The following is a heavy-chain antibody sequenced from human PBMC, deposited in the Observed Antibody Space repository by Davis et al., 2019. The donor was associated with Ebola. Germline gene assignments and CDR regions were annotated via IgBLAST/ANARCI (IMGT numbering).Heavy chain of an antibody. Sequence: GESLKISCAASGFTFSGSAMHWVRQASGKGLEWVGRIRSKANSYATAYAASVKGRFTISRDDSKNTAYLQMNSLKTEDTAVYYCTAIVVVPAAVYYYMDVWGKGTTVIVSS. CDR1: GFTFSGSA. J-gene: IGHJ6*03. CDR3: TAIVVVPAAVYYYMDV. V-gene: IGHV3-73*01. CDR2: IRSKANSYAT. D-gene: IGHD2-2*01.